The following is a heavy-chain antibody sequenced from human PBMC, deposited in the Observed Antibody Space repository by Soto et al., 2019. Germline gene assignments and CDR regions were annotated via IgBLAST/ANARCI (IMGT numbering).Heavy chain of an antibody. CDR2: ISDGGDLT. CDR1: GFAFSSHP. CDR3: ARRAFGSSRSFDI. Sequence: GGSLRLSCTGSGFAFSSHPMSWVRQAPERGLEWVSGISDGGDLTYNADSVRGRFTISRDNSKNTLFLQMNSLRVEDTAVYYCARRAFGSSRSFDIWGQGTMVTVS. D-gene: IGHD6-6*01. J-gene: IGHJ3*02. V-gene: IGHV3-23*01.